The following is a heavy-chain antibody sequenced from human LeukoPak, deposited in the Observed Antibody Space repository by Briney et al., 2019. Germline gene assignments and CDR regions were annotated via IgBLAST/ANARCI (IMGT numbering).Heavy chain of an antibody. CDR3: AREGPGGIVPSYYFDY. D-gene: IGHD3-16*01. J-gene: IGHJ4*02. CDR2: NYHSGST. CDR1: GGSISSRKW. V-gene: IGHV4/OR15-8*01. Sequence: SETLSLTRVVSGGSISSRKWWRLGRPPPGEGVGWIGENYHSGSTNYNPSLKSRVTISVDKSKNQFSLKLSSVTAADTAVYYCAREGPGGIVPSYYFDYWGQGTLVTVSS.